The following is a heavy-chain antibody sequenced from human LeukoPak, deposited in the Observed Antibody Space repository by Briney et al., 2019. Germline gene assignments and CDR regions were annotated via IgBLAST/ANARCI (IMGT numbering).Heavy chain of an antibody. CDR3: ATEVVPAAIIVDFDI. J-gene: IGHJ3*02. CDR1: GFTFSSYS. V-gene: IGHV3-7*01. D-gene: IGHD2-2*01. Sequence: PGGSLRLSCAASGFTFSSYSMNWVRQAPGKGLEWVANIKKDGSEKYYVDSVKGRFTISRDNAKNSLYLQMNSLRAEDTAVYCCATEVVPAAIIVDFDIWGQGTMVTVSS. CDR2: IKKDGSEK.